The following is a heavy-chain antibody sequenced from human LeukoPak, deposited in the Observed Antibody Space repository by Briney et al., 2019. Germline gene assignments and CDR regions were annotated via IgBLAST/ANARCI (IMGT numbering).Heavy chain of an antibody. J-gene: IGHJ6*02. CDR1: GFTFSYYE. D-gene: IGHD5-18*01. CDR3: ATEGLAAMVTGYYYYYYGMDV. V-gene: IGHV3-48*03. Sequence: PGGSLRLSCAASGFTFSYYEMIWVRQAPGKGLEWVSYITGGSTTKTYADSVKGRFTISRDNAKNSLYLQMNSLRAEDTAVYYCATEGLAAMVTGYYYYYYGMDVWGQGTTVTVSS. CDR2: ITGGSTTK.